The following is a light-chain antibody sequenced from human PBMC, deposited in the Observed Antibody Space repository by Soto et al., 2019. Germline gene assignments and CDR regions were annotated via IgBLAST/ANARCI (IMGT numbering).Light chain of an antibody. CDR3: QQYGSSRYT. Sequence: EIVLTQSPGTLSLSPGERATLSCRASQSVSSSYLAWYQQKPGQAPRLLIYGASSRATGIPDRFSGSGYGTDFTLTISRLEPEDFAVYYCQQYGSSRYTFGPGTKLEIK. V-gene: IGKV3-20*01. CDR2: GAS. CDR1: QSVSSSY. J-gene: IGKJ2*01.